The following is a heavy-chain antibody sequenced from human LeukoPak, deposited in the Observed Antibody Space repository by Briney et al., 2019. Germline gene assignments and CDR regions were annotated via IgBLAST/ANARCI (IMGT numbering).Heavy chain of an antibody. CDR1: GGSFSGYY. CDR3: ASLVATIKGNSFDY. V-gene: IGHV4-34*01. J-gene: IGHJ4*02. CDR2: INHSGST. D-gene: IGHD5-12*01. Sequence: SETLSLTCTVYGGSFSGYYWSWIRQPPGKGLEWIGEINHSGSTNYNPSLKSRVTISVDTSKNQFSLKLSSVTAADTAVYYCASLVATIKGNSFDYWGQGTLVTVSS.